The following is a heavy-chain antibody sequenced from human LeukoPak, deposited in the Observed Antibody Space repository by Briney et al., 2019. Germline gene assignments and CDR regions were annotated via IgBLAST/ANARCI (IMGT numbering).Heavy chain of an antibody. J-gene: IGHJ4*02. CDR1: GGSFSGYY. CDR2: INHSGST. CDR3: AREDGYKGFYFDY. V-gene: IGHV4-34*01. Sequence: SETLSLTCAVYGGSFSGYYWSWIRQPPGKGLEWIGEINHSGSTNYNPSLKSRVTISVDTSKNQFSLKLSSVTAADTAVYYCAREDGYKGFYFDYWGQGTLVTVSS. D-gene: IGHD5-12*01.